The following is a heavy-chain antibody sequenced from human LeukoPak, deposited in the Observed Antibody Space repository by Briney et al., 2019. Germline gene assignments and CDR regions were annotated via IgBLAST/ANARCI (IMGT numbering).Heavy chain of an antibody. CDR3: ARGMYYCGGDCYSGWYFDL. J-gene: IGHJ2*01. CDR2: INTDGSST. V-gene: IGHV3-74*01. Sequence: GGSLRLSCAASGFTFSSYWMHWVRQAPGKGLVWVSRINTDGSSTSYADSVKGRFTISRDNAKNTLYLQMNSLRAEDTAVYYCARGMYYCGGDCYSGWYFDLWGRGTLVTVSS. CDR1: GFTFSSYW. D-gene: IGHD2-21*01.